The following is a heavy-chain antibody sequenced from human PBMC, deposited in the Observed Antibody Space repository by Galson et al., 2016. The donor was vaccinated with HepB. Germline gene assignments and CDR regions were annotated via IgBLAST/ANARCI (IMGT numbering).Heavy chain of an antibody. CDR1: GGSIDSGGYY. V-gene: IGHV4-31*03. D-gene: IGHD1-1*01. CDR2: IYYSGAT. J-gene: IGHJ5*02. Sequence: TLSLTCTVSGGSIDSGGYYWTWIRQRPGKGPEWIGYIYYSGATYYNPSLTSRVSISMDTSKNQFSLKVTSVTAADTAVYYCARGETTADNLFDPWGQGTLVTVSS. CDR3: ARGETTADNLFDP.